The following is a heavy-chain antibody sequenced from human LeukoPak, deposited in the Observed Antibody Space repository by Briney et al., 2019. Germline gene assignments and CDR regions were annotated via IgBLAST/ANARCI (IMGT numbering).Heavy chain of an antibody. CDR1: GGTFSSYN. D-gene: IGHD6-13*01. V-gene: IGHV1-69*02. CDR2: IIPILGIA. J-gene: IGHJ6*02. Sequence: ASVKVSCKASGGTFSSYNISWVRQAPGQGLEWMGRIIPILGIANYAQKFQGRVTITADKSTSTAYMELSSLRSEDTAVYYCARGQQLVDMDVWGQGTTVTVSS. CDR3: ARGQQLVDMDV.